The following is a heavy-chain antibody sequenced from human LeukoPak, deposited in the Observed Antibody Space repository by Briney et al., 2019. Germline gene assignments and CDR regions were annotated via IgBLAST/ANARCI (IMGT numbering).Heavy chain of an antibody. CDR3: ARGGNCSGDSCYLLIDY. Sequence: GGSLRLSCAASGFTFSSYSMNWVRQAPGKGLEWVSSISSSSSYIYYADSVKGRFTISRDNAKNSLYLQMNSLRLDDTAVYYCARGGNCSGDSCYLLIDYWGQGSLVTVSS. CDR2: ISSSSSYI. V-gene: IGHV3-21*04. CDR1: GFTFSSYS. J-gene: IGHJ4*02. D-gene: IGHD2-15*01.